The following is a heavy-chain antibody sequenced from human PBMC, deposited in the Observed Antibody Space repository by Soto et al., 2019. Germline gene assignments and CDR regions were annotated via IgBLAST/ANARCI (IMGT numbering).Heavy chain of an antibody. CDR1: GFTVSSNY. D-gene: IGHD6-19*01. J-gene: IGHJ6*02. Sequence: EVQLVESGGGLIQPGGSLRLSCAASGFTVSSNYMSWVRQAPGKGLEWVSVIYSGGSTYYADSVKGRFTISRDNSKNTLYLQMNSLRAEDTAVYYFARGGSGYLYYYGMDVWGQGTTVTVSS. CDR2: IYSGGST. CDR3: ARGGSGYLYYYGMDV. V-gene: IGHV3-53*01.